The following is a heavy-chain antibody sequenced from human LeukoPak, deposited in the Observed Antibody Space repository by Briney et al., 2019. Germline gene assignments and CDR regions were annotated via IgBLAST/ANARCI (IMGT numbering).Heavy chain of an antibody. CDR2: ISYDGSNK. CDR3: ARDRGYSGYDGLDY. Sequence: PGGSLRLSCAASGFTFSNYAMHWVRQAPGKGLEWVAVISYDGSNKCDADPVKGRFTISRDNSKNTLYLQMNSLRAEDTAVYYCARDRGYSGYDGLDYWGQGTLVTVSS. D-gene: IGHD5-12*01. V-gene: IGHV3-30-3*01. J-gene: IGHJ4*02. CDR1: GFTFSNYA.